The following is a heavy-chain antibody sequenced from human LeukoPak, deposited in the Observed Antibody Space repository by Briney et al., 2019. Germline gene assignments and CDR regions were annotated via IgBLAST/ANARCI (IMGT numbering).Heavy chain of an antibody. D-gene: IGHD5-12*01. CDR2: ISGSGGST. V-gene: IGHV3-23*01. CDR3: AKGRGGYSGYVAWSYFDY. Sequence: PGGALRLSCAASGFTFSSYAMSWVRQAPGKVLEWVSAISGSGGSTYYADSVKGRFTISRDNSKNTLYLQMNSLRAEDTAVYYCAKGRGGYSGYVAWSYFDYWGQGTLVTVSS. CDR1: GFTFSSYA. J-gene: IGHJ4*02.